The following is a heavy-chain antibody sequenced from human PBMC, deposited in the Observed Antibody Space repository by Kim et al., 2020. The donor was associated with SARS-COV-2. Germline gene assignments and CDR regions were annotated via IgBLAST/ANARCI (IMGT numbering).Heavy chain of an antibody. Sequence: GGSLRLSCAASGFTVSSNYMSWVRQAPGKGLEWVSAIYSGGSKYYADSVKGRFTISRDNSKNTLYLQMNSLRAEDTAVYYCARREDGYNYPSPFDYWGQGTLVTVSS. D-gene: IGHD5-12*01. V-gene: IGHV3-66*04. CDR1: GFTVSSNY. CDR3: ARREDGYNYPSPFDY. J-gene: IGHJ4*02. CDR2: IYSGGSK.